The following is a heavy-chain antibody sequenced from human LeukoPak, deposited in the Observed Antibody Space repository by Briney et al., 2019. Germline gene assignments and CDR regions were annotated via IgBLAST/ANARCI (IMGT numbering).Heavy chain of an antibody. CDR3: ATDRGKVSLEWYY. D-gene: IGHD2-8*01. CDR2: MNPNSGNT. J-gene: IGHJ4*02. CDR1: GYTFTSYD. V-gene: IGHV1-8*01. Sequence: GASVKVSCKASGYTFTSYDINWVRQATGQGLEWMGWMNPNSGNTGYAQKFQGRVTMTEDTSTDTAYMELSSLRSEDTAVYYCATDRGKVSLEWYYWGQGTLVTVSS.